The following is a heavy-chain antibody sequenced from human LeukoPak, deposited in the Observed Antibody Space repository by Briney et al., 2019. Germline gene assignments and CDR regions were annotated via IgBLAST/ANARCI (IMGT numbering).Heavy chain of an antibody. CDR2: IYSGGRT. V-gene: IGHV3-53*05. CDR1: GLTVSSNY. J-gene: IGHJ4*02. D-gene: IGHD4-23*01. CDR3: AKAYGGLFDY. Sequence: AGGSLRLSCSASGLTVSSNYMSWVRQAPGKGLEWVSVIYSGGRTYYADSVKGRFTISRDNSKNTLYLQMTSLRAEDTAVYYCAKAYGGLFDYWGQGTLVTVSS.